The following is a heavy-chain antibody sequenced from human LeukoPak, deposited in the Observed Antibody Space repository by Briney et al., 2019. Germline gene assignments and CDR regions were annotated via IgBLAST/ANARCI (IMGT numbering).Heavy chain of an antibody. J-gene: IGHJ6*04. CDR2: ISSSGSTI. CDR3: AELGITMIGGV. D-gene: IGHD3-10*02. V-gene: IGHV3-48*03. CDR1: GFTFSSYE. Sequence: GGSLRLSCAASGFTFSSYEMNWVRQAPGKGLEGVSYISSSGSTIYYADSVKGRFTISRNNAKISLYLQMNSLRAEDTAVYYCAELGITMIGGVWGKGTTVTISS.